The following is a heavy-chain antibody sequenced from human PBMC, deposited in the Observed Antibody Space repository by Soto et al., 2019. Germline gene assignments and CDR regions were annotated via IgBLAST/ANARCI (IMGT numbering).Heavy chain of an antibody. D-gene: IGHD3-10*01. Sequence: QVQLQESGPGLVKPSGTLSLTCAVSGGSISSSNWWSWVRQPPGKGLEWIGEIYHSGSTNYNPSLKSRVTISVDKSKNQFSLKLSSVTAAHTAVYYCARGMGYYGSGSFNWFDPWGQGTLVTVSS. J-gene: IGHJ5*02. CDR1: GGSISSSNW. CDR3: ARGMGYYGSGSFNWFDP. CDR2: IYHSGST. V-gene: IGHV4-4*02.